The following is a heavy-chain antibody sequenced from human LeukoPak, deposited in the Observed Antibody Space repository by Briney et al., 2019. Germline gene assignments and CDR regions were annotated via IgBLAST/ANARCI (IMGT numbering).Heavy chain of an antibody. Sequence: SGGSLRLSCAATGFTFSDRYMSWIRQAPGKGMEWIAYISPNGDNIHYADSVRGRFTISRDNAKNLLFLQVNSLRVEDTAVYYCARETGWLFDYWGQGTLVTASS. D-gene: IGHD5-12*01. V-gene: IGHV3-11*04. J-gene: IGHJ4*02. CDR2: ISPNGDNI. CDR1: GFTFSDRY. CDR3: ARETGWLFDY.